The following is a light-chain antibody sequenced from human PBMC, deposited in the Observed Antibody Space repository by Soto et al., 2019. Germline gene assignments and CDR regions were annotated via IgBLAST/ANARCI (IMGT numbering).Light chain of an antibody. CDR2: QVT. CDR3: SSYTDSTNYV. Sequence: QSALTQPASVSGSPGQSITISCTGTSSDVGTRNFVSWYQQHPGKAPKLMIYQVTNRPSGVSNRFSGSKSGTTASLTLSGLQAEDEADYYCSSYTDSTNYVFGTGTKVTVL. V-gene: IGLV2-14*01. J-gene: IGLJ1*01. CDR1: SSDVGTRNF.